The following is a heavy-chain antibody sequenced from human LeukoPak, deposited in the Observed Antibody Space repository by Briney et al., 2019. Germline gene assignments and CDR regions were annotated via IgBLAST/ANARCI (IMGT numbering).Heavy chain of an antibody. CDR1: GFTFDDYA. Sequence: GRSLRLSCAASGFTFDDYAMPWVRQAPGKGLEWVSGISWNSGSIGYADSVKGRFTISRDNAKNSLYLQMNSLRAEDTALCYCAKDMYPYSSSWYFDYWGQGTLVTVSS. CDR2: ISWNSGSI. J-gene: IGHJ4*02. CDR3: AKDMYPYSSSWYFDY. V-gene: IGHV3-9*01. D-gene: IGHD6-13*01.